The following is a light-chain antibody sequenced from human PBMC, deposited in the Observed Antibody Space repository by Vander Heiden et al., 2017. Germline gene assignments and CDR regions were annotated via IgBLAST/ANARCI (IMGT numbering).Light chain of an antibody. CDR2: DAS. CDR3: QQRSNCPIT. J-gene: IGKJ4*01. V-gene: IGKV3-11*01. CDR1: QSVSSY. Sequence: EIMLTQSPATLSLSPGERATLSCRASQSVSSYLAWYQQKPGQAPRLLIYDASNRATGIPARFSGSGSGTDFTLTISSLEPEDFAVYYCQQRSNCPITFGRGTKVEIK.